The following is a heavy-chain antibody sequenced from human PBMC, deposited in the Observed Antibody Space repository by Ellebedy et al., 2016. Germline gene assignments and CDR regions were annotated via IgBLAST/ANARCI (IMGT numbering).Heavy chain of an antibody. J-gene: IGHJ4*02. V-gene: IGHV3-23*01. CDR3: AKALVYCSSTSCPFDY. D-gene: IGHD2-2*01. CDR1: GFTFSSYA. Sequence: GESLKISXAASGFTFSSYAMSWVRQAPGKGLEWVSAISGSGGSTYYADSVKGRFTISRDNSKNTLYLQMNSLRAEDTAVYYCAKALVYCSSTSCPFDYWGQGTLVTVSS. CDR2: ISGSGGST.